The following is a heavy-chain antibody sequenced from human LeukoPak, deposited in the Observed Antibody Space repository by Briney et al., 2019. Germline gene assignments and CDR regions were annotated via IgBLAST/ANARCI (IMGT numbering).Heavy chain of an antibody. V-gene: IGHV3-53*05. CDR3: ARDGVVPAAMSGLDYYYMDV. D-gene: IGHD2-2*01. CDR1: GFTVSSNY. Sequence: GGSLRLSCAASGFTVSSNYMSWVRQAPGEGLEWVSVNYSGGSTYYADSVKGRFTISRDNSKNTLYLQMNSLRAEDTAVYYCARDGVVPAAMSGLDYYYMDVWGKGTTVTVSS. J-gene: IGHJ6*03. CDR2: NYSGGST.